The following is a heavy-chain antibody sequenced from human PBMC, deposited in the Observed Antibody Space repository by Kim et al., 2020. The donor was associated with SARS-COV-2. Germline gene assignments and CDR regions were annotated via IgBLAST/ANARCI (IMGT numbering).Heavy chain of an antibody. CDR3: ARELRVGEYHYYYYGMDV. V-gene: IGHV4-59*13. CDR2: IYYSGST. Sequence: SETLSLTCTVSGGSISSYYWSWIRQPPGKGLEWIGYIYYSGSTNYNPSLKSRVTISVDTSKNQFSLKLSSVTAADTAVYYCARELRVGEYHYYYYGMDVWGQGTTVTVSS. J-gene: IGHJ6*02. D-gene: IGHD3-10*01. CDR1: GGSISSYY.